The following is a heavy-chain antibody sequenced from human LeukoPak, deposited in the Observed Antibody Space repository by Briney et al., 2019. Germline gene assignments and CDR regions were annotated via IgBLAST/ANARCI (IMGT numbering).Heavy chain of an antibody. V-gene: IGHV3-33*06. CDR3: AKDQYYYDSSGTKEFDY. J-gene: IGHJ4*02. CDR1: GFTFITYG. Sequence: QPGGSLRLSCAASGFTFITYGMHWVRQAPGKGLEWVALIWYDGSYKYYADSVKGRFTISRDNSKNTLYLQMNSLRAEDTAVYYCAKDQYYYDSSGTKEFDYWGQGTLVTVSS. CDR2: IWYDGSYK. D-gene: IGHD3-22*01.